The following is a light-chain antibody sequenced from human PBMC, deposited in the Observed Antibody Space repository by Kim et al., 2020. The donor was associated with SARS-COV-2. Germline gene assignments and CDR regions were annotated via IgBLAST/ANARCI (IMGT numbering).Light chain of an antibody. J-gene: IGLJ3*02. CDR3: QSYDSSLSGWV. Sequence: RVAISCSGSSASIEAGYDVGWYQQPQATAPNLLMYGNPNRPSGVPDRFSGSKSATSASLSITGRQADDEADYYCQSYDSSLSGWVFGGGTQLTVL. V-gene: IGLV1-40*01. CDR1: SASIEAGYD. CDR2: GNP.